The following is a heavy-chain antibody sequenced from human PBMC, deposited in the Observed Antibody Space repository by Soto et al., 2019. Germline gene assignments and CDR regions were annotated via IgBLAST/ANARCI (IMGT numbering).Heavy chain of an antibody. V-gene: IGHV3-7*01. D-gene: IGHD6-6*01. CDR2: IDPTGSYT. CDR1: RFTLSNFW. CDR3: AKRSSSSTFDT. J-gene: IGHJ4*02. Sequence: HPGGSLRLSCVDCRFTLSNFWMTWVRLPPGDGLEWVATIDPTGSYTDYRASMKGRFTVSRDNAKNLLYLQINSLRAEDTAVYFCAKRSSSSTFDTWGPGTLVTVSS.